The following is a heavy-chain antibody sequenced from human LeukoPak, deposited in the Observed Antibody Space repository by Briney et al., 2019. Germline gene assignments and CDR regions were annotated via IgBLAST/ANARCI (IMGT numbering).Heavy chain of an antibody. Sequence: GWSLRLSCAASGFTFSSDAMHWVRQAPGKGLEWVAVISYDGSNKYYADSVKGRFTISRDNSKNTLYLQMNSLRGEDTAVYYCARDLTREWDLHWGQGTLVTVSS. V-gene: IGHV3-30-3*01. CDR2: ISYDGSNK. D-gene: IGHD1-26*01. CDR3: ARDLTREWDLH. J-gene: IGHJ4*02. CDR1: GFTFSSDA.